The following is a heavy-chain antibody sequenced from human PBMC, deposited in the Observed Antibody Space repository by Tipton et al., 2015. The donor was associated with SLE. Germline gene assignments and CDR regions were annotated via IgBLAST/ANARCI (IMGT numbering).Heavy chain of an antibody. D-gene: IGHD6-13*01. CDR3: ARPPGVSQYGMDV. CDR1: GYTFTSFG. J-gene: IGHJ6*02. Sequence: QLVQSGAEVKKPGASVKVSCKASGYTFTSFGISWVRQAPGQGLEWVGWVTGYNGNTNYAQKLQGRVTVTTDTSTSTAYMELRSLRSDDTAVYYCARPPGVSQYGMDVWGQGTTVTVSS. V-gene: IGHV1-18*01. CDR2: VTGYNGNT.